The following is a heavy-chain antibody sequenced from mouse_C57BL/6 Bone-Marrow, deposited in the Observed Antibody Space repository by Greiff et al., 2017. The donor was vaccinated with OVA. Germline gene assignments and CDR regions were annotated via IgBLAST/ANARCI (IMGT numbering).Heavy chain of an antibody. CDR1: GFTFSDYG. CDR2: ISNLAYSI. V-gene: IGHV5-15*01. CDR3: ARHAVAMDY. Sequence: EVKLVESGGGLVQPGGSLTLSCAASGFTFSDYGMAWVRQAPRKGPEWVAFISNLAYSIYYADTVTGRFTISRENAKNTQYLEMSSLRSEDTAMYYCARHAVAMDYWGKGTSVTVSS. J-gene: IGHJ4*01. D-gene: IGHD6-1*01.